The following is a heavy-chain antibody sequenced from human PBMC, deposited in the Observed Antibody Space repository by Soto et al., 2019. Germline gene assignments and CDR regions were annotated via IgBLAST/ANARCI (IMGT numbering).Heavy chain of an antibody. D-gene: IGHD1-26*01. CDR3: ARSRGIVAEHDY. J-gene: IGHJ4*02. Sequence: QVQLQESGPGLVKPSQTLSLTCPVSGGSISSGGYYWSWIRQHPAKGLEWIGYIYYSGSTYYNPSLKSRVTISVDPSKNHFSRKMSSVTAADTAVYYCARSRGIVAEHDYWGQGTLVTVSS. V-gene: IGHV4-31*03. CDR1: GGSISSGGYY. CDR2: IYYSGST.